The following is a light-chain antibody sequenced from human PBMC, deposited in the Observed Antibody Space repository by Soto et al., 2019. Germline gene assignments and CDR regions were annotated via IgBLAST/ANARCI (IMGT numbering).Light chain of an antibody. Sequence: EIVMTQSPTTLSVSPGERGTLSCRASQDISSNLAWYQQKPGQTPRLLIHGASTRATGIPARFSGSGSGTRFTLTIASLQSEDFAVYYCQQYDNWTRTFGQGTKGDI. V-gene: IGKV3-15*01. CDR3: QQYDNWTRT. J-gene: IGKJ1*01. CDR2: GAS. CDR1: QDISSN.